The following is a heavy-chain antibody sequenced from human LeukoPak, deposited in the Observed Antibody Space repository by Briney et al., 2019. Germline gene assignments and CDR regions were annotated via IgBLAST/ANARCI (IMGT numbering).Heavy chain of an antibody. CDR1: GFTFSNAW. CDR3: TAWDTASREYSIYFYMGV. J-gene: IGHJ6*03. Sequence: PGGSLRLSCAASGFTFSNAWMTWVRQAPGKGLEWVGRVKSKSDGGTIEYSAPVKGRFTISRDDSENTLYLQMNSLKTEDTAVYYCTAWDTASREYSIYFYMGVWGKGTTVTVSS. V-gene: IGHV3-15*01. CDR2: VKSKSDGGTI. D-gene: IGHD5-18*01.